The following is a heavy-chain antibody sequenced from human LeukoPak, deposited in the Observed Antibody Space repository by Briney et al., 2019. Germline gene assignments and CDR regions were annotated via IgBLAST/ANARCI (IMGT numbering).Heavy chain of an antibody. CDR1: GYSFTSYW. Sequence: GESLKISCKGSGYSFTSYWIGWVRQMPGKGLEWMGIIYPGDSDTRYSPSFQGQVTISADKSISTAYLQWSSLKASDTAMYYCAGGPYYDFWSGPDANWFDPWGQGTLVTVSS. D-gene: IGHD3-3*01. V-gene: IGHV5-51*01. CDR3: AGGPYYDFWSGPDANWFDP. J-gene: IGHJ5*02. CDR2: IYPGDSDT.